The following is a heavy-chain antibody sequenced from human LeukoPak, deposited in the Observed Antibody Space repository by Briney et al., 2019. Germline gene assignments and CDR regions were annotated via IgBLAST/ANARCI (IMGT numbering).Heavy chain of an antibody. J-gene: IGHJ4*02. CDR3: AKVENEIWSSGSNFDY. Sequence: GGSLRLSCVVSGFTLSSDWMSWVRQAPGKGLEWVANIKKDGIEKYYVESVKGRFTISRDNAKNSLSLQMNSLRAEDTAVYYCAKVENEIWSSGSNFDYWGQGTLVTVSS. CDR2: IKKDGIEK. CDR1: GFTLSSDW. V-gene: IGHV3-7*03. D-gene: IGHD3-22*01.